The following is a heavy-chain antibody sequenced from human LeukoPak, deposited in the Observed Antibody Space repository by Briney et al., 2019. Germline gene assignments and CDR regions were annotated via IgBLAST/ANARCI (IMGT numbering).Heavy chain of an antibody. CDR2: ISSGGRTI. CDR3: AKDWGEYFDYVWGSFTSFDS. CDR1: GFTFSDYY. J-gene: IGHJ4*02. Sequence: GGSLRLSCAASGFTFSDYYMSWIRQAPGKGLEWVSYISSGGRTIYYADSVKGRFTMSRDNAKNSLYLQMNSLRAEDTAVYYCAKDWGEYFDYVWGSFTSFDSWGQGTLVTVSS. D-gene: IGHD3-16*01. V-gene: IGHV3-11*04.